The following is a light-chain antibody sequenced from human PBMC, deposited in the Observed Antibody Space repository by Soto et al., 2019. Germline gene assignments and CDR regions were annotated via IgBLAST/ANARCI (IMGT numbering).Light chain of an antibody. Sequence: DIQMTQSPSTLSASVGDRVTITCRASQSINTWLAWYQQKPGKAPKLLIYRASTLESGVPSRFSGSGSGKDFTLTISSLQPDDFTTYYCQHYNTYSGTFGPGTKVDI. CDR2: RAS. V-gene: IGKV1-5*03. CDR3: QHYNTYSGT. CDR1: QSINTW. J-gene: IGKJ3*01.